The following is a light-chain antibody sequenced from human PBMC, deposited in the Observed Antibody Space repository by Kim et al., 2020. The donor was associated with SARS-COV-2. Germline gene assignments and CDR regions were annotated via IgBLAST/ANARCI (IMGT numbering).Light chain of an antibody. CDR2: GAS. V-gene: IGKV3-20*01. CDR3: QHYDGSFIT. J-gene: IGKJ5*01. CDR1: HSVTRAF. Sequence: SPGEQAPLSCRARHSVTRAFSAWYQQKGGQAPGLLIFGASARATGIPDGFSGMGSGTDSPLTISSLEPEDFAVYYCQHYDGSFITFGHGTRLEIK.